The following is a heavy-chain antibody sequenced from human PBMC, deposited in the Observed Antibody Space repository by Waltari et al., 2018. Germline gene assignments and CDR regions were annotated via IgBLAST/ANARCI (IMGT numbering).Heavy chain of an antibody. V-gene: IGHV4-59*11. D-gene: IGHD3-10*01. Sequence: QVQLQESGPGLVKPSETLSLTCTVSGGSISSHYWSWIRQPPGKGLEWIGYIYYSGSTNYNPSLKSRVTISVDTSKNQFSLKRSSVTAADTAVYYGARGLLWFGESLDYWGQGTLVTVSS. J-gene: IGHJ4*02. CDR2: IYYSGST. CDR1: GGSISSHY. CDR3: ARGLLWFGESLDY.